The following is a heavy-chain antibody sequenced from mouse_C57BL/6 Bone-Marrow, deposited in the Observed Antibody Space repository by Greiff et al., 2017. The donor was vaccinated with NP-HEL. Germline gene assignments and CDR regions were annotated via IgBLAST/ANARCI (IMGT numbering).Heavy chain of an antibody. J-gene: IGHJ1*03. CDR3: ARYYYGSRGWYFDV. CDR2: LAPNSGGT. V-gene: IGHV1-72*01. Sequence: QVQLQQPGADLVKPGASVKLSCKASGYTFTSYWMPWVKQRPGRGLEWIGRLAPNSGGTKFNEKFKTKATLTVDKPSSTAYLQLSSLTSEDSAVYDCARYYYGSRGWYFDVWGTGTTVTVSS. CDR1: GYTFTSYW. D-gene: IGHD1-1*01.